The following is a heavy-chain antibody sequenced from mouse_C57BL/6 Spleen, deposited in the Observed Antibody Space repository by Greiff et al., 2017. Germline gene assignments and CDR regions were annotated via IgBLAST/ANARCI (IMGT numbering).Heavy chain of an antibody. Sequence: EVQLVESGGGLVKPGGSLKLSCAASGFTFSSYAMSWVRQTPEKRLEWVATISDGGSYTYYPDNVKGRFTISRDNAKNNLYLQMSHLKSEDTAMXYCARDHGWFAYWGQGTLVTVSA. CDR3: ARDHGWFAY. CDR1: GFTFSSYA. CDR2: ISDGGSYT. V-gene: IGHV5-4*01. J-gene: IGHJ3*01.